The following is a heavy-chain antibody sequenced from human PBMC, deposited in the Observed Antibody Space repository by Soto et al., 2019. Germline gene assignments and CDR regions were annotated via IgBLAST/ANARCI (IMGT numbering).Heavy chain of an antibody. CDR2: IFHGGNT. V-gene: IGHV4-38-2*01. CDR3: ARARWYDAFDV. D-gene: IGHD2-15*01. CDR1: GFFISSGNY. J-gene: IGHJ3*01. Sequence: PSETLSLTCAVSGFFISSGNYWGCIRKPPGKGLEWIGSIFHGGNTYYNPSLKSRVTISVDMSKNQFSLKLNSVTAADTAVYYCARARWYDAFDVWGQGTEVTVSS.